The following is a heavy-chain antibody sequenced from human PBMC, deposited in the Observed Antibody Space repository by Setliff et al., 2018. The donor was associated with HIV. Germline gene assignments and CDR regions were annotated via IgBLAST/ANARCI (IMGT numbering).Heavy chain of an antibody. CDR2: IYTSGST. D-gene: IGHD3-10*01. V-gene: IGHV4-61*09. CDR3: ARYYYGSGSRQIDAFDI. Sequence: TPSLTCTVSGGSISSGSYYWSWIRQPAGKGLEWIGHIYTSGSTNYNPSLKSRVTISVDTSKNQFSLKLSSVTAADTAVYYCARYYYGSGSRQIDAFDIWGQGTMVTVSS. J-gene: IGHJ3*02. CDR1: GGSISSGSYY.